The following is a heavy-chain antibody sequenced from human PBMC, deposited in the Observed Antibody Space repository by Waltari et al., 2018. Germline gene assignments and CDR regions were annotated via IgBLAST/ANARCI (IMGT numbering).Heavy chain of an antibody. J-gene: IGHJ5*02. V-gene: IGHV4-39*01. CDR3: ARLLPYDFWSSYSGWFDP. CDR2: IYYSGTD. D-gene: IGHD3-3*01. Sequence: QLHLQESGPILVKPSETLSLTCTVSGDSIPSRNYSWGWCRQSPEKGLEWIGIIYYSGTDYYNPSLKSRVTISVDSSKNQFSLKVNSVTVADTAVYYCARLLPYDFWSSYSGWFDPWGQGVLVTVSS. CDR1: GDSIPSRNYS.